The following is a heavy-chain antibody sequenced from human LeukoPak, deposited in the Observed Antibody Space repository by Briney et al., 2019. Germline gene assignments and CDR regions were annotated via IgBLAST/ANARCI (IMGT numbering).Heavy chain of an antibody. CDR3: ARGNNYYDSSAFDY. Sequence: ASVKVSCKASGGTFSSYAISWVRQAPGPGLEWMGRIIPILGIANYAQKFQGRVTITADKSTSTAYMELSSLRSEDTAVYYCARGNNYYDSSAFDYWGQGTLVTVSS. CDR1: GGTFSSYA. D-gene: IGHD3-22*01. V-gene: IGHV1-69*04. J-gene: IGHJ4*02. CDR2: IIPILGIA.